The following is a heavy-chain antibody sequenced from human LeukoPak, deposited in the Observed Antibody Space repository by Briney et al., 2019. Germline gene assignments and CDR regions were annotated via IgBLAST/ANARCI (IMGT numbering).Heavy chain of an antibody. D-gene: IGHD3-22*01. CDR3: AKDRTYYDDSSGYPDY. V-gene: IGHV3-30*18. CDR1: GFTFSSYG. CDR2: ITYDGSKK. J-gene: IGHJ4*02. Sequence: PGGSLRLSYAASGFTFSSYGMHWVRQAPGKGLEWVAVITYDGSKKYYADSVKGRFTISRDNSKNTLYVQMNSLRVEDTAVYYCAKDRTYYDDSSGYPDYWGQGTLVTVSS.